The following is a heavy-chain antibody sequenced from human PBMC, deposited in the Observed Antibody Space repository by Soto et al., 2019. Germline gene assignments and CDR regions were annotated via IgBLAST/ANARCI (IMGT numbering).Heavy chain of an antibody. CDR1: GFTFTSSA. Sequence: SVKVSCKASGFTFTSSAVQWVRQARGQRLEWIGWIVVGSGNTNYAQKFQERATITRDMSTSTAYMELSSLRSEDTAVYYCAAVPPHLYGGNSGSPGRHFFDYWGQGTLVTVSS. V-gene: IGHV1-58*01. J-gene: IGHJ4*02. D-gene: IGHD4-17*01. CDR2: IVVGSGNT. CDR3: AAVPPHLYGGNSGSPGRHFFDY.